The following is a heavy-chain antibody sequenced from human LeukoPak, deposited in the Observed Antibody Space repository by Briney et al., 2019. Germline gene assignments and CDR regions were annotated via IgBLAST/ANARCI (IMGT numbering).Heavy chain of an antibody. J-gene: IGHJ5*02. CDR3: ARVLGGAWFDP. CDR2: IYHSGST. V-gene: IGHV4-38-2*01. Sequence: SETLSLTCAVSGYSISSGYYWGWIRQPPGKGLEWIGSIYHSGSTYYNPSLKSRVTISVDTSKNQFSLKLSSVTAADTAAYYCARVLGGAWFDPWGQGTLVTVSS. D-gene: IGHD2-8*02. CDR1: GYSISSGYY.